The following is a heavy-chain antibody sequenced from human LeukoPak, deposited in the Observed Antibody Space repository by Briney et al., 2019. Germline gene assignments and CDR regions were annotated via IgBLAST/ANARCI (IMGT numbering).Heavy chain of an antibody. V-gene: IGHV4-59*01. Sequence: SETLSLTCAVYGGSFSGYYWSWIRQPPGKGLEWIGEIYYSGSTNYNPSLKSRVTISPDTSKSQFSLKLSSVTAADTAVYYCARRGGSGRSFDSWGQGTLVTVSS. CDR1: GGSFSGYY. D-gene: IGHD3-10*01. CDR3: ARRGGSGRSFDS. CDR2: IYYSGST. J-gene: IGHJ4*02.